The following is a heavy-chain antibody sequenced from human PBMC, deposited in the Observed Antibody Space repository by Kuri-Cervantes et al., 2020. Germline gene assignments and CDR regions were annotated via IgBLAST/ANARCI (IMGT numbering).Heavy chain of an antibody. J-gene: IGHJ2*01. Sequence: SETLSLTCAVSGYSISSGYYWSWIRQPPGKGLEWIGEINHSGSTNYNPSLKSRVTISVDTSKNQFSLKLSSVTAADTAVYYCARRYSSGWYGYGYFDLWGRGTLVTVSS. CDR1: GYSISSGYY. V-gene: IGHV4-34*01. CDR3: ARRYSSGWYGYGYFDL. D-gene: IGHD6-19*01. CDR2: INHSGST.